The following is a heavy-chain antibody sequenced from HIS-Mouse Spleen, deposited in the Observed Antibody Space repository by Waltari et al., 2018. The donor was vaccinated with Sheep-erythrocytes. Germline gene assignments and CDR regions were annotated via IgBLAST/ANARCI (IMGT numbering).Heavy chain of an antibody. V-gene: IGHV3-23*01. J-gene: IGHJ6*02. CDR2: ISGSGGST. CDR1: GFTFSSYA. D-gene: IGHD7-27*01. Sequence: EVQLLESGGGLVQPGGSLRLSCAASGFTFSSYAMSWVRQAPGKGLEWVSAISGSGGSTYCADSVKGRFTISRDNSKNTLYLQMNSLRAEDTAVYYCAKDLNWGSYYYGMDVWGQGTTVTVSS. CDR3: AKDLNWGSYYYGMDV.